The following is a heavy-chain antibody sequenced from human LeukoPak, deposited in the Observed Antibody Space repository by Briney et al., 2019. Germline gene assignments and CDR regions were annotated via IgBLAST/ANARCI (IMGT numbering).Heavy chain of an antibody. J-gene: IGHJ4*02. CDR2: MNSNSGNT. CDR3: ARGRGGTVVRGYLDY. CDR1: GYTFTNYD. D-gene: IGHD3-10*01. V-gene: IGHV1-8*01. Sequence: ASVKVSCKASGYTFTNYDIMWVRQATGQGPEWMGWMNSNSGNTGYAQKFEGRVTMTRDTSINTAYMELHSLTSEDTAVYYCARGRGGTVVRGYLDYWGQGTLVTVSS.